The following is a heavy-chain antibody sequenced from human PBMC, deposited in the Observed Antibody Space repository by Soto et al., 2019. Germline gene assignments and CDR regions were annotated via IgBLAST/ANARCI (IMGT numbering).Heavy chain of an antibody. V-gene: IGHV1-69*13. CDR1: GYTFTSYG. Sequence: SVKVSCKASGYTFTSYGISWVRQAPGQGLEWMGGIIPIFGTANYAQKFQGRVTITADESTSTAYMELSSLRSEDTAVYYCARNGYSGSYLTIKRYFDYWGQGTLVTGLL. J-gene: IGHJ4*02. D-gene: IGHD1-26*01. CDR2: IIPIFGTA. CDR3: ARNGYSGSYLTIKRYFDY.